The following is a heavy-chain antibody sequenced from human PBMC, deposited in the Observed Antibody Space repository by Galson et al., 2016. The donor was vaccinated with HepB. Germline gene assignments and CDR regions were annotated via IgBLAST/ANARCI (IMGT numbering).Heavy chain of an antibody. CDR1: GFTFSSYG. V-gene: IGHV3-30*03. CDR3: ATPYYDFWSGYNPFDY. CDR2: ISYDGSNK. J-gene: IGHJ4*02. D-gene: IGHD3-3*01. Sequence: SLRLSCAASGFTFSSYGMHWVRQAPGKGLEWVAVISYDGSNKYYADPVKGRFTISRDNSKNTLYLQMNSPRAEDTAVYYCATPYYDFWSGYNPFDYWGQGTLVTVSS.